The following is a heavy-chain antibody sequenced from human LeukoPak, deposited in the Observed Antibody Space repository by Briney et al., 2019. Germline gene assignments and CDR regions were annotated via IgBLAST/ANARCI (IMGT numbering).Heavy chain of an antibody. D-gene: IGHD5-18*01. V-gene: IGHV3-64*02. CDR3: ATRHEYSYPY. CDR2: IGSNGDTS. J-gene: IGHJ4*02. Sequence: GGSLRHSCVASGFTFYNYAMHWVRQAPGKGLEYVSAIGSNGDTSYYADSVKGRFTISRDNSKNTVYLQLGSLRTEDMAVYYCATRHEYSYPYWGQGTLVTVSS. CDR1: GFTFYNYA.